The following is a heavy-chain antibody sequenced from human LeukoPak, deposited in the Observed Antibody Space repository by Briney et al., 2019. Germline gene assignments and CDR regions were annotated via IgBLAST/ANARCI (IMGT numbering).Heavy chain of an antibody. CDR3: ARRVVVPAAPYYFDY. D-gene: IGHD2-2*01. Sequence: GGSLRLSCAASGFTFSSYAMHWVRQAPGKGLEWVAVISYDGSNKYYADSVKGRFTISRDNAKNTLYLQMNSLRAEDTAVYYCARRVVVPAAPYYFDYWGQGTLVTVSS. J-gene: IGHJ4*02. CDR2: ISYDGSNK. CDR1: GFTFSSYA. V-gene: IGHV3-30-3*01.